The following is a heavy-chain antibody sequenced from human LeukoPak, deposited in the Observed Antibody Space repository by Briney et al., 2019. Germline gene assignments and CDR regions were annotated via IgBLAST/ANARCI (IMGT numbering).Heavy chain of an antibody. CDR3: ARGAQLTDY. V-gene: IGHV3-64*01. CDR1: GFTFYTYG. J-gene: IGHJ4*02. D-gene: IGHD6-13*01. CDR2: IGPDGGTT. Sequence: QAGGNLRLSCAASGFTFYTYGMHWVRQAPGKGLEYVSGIGPDGGTTYYANSVKGRFTTSRDNSKSMVYLQIGSLTADDMAVYYCARGAQLTDYWGQGTLVTVSS.